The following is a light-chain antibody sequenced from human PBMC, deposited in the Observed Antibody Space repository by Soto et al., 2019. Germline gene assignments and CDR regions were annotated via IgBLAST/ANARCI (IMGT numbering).Light chain of an antibody. V-gene: IGKV3-15*01. J-gene: IGKJ1*01. CDR3: QQYNNWHPWT. Sequence: EILLTQSPATLSWSPGERATLSCGASQSVSSTLAWYQQKPGQAPRLLIYAASIRATDFPASFSGSGSGTEFTLTISGLKSADFAVYFCQQYNNWHPWTFGHGTKVDIK. CDR1: QSVSST. CDR2: AAS.